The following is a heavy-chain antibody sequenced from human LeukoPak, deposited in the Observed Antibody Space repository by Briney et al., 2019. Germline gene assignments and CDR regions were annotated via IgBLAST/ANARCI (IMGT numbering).Heavy chain of an antibody. CDR2: IYYSGST. CDR1: GGSISSSSYY. V-gene: IGHV4-39*01. D-gene: IGHD1-26*01. CDR3: ARFKATYYYMDV. Sequence: SETLSLTCTVSGGSISSSSYYWGWIRQPPGKGLEWIGSIYYSGSTYYNPSLKSRVTISVDTSKNQFSLKLSSVTAADTAVYYCARFKATYYYMDVWGKGTTVTVSS. J-gene: IGHJ6*03.